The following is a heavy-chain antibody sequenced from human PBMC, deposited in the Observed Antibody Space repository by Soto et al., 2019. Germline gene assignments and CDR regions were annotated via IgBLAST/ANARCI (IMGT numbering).Heavy chain of an antibody. D-gene: IGHD3-10*01. Sequence: VQLLESGGGLVEPGGSLRLSCAASGFRFSDHYMTWIRQAPGKGLEWVSKISGGGTTTHYADSVKGRFTVSRDNAKNSLYLQMNSLRAEDTAVYYCAGDPYYYGSAFWGQGTLVTVSS. CDR1: GFRFSDHY. J-gene: IGHJ4*02. CDR3: AGDPYYYGSAF. CDR2: ISGGGTTT. V-gene: IGHV3-11*01.